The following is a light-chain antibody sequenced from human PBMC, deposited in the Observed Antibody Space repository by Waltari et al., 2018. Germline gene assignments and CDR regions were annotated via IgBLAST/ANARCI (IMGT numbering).Light chain of an antibody. CDR3: QSYDTTLSVV. CDR1: TSNIGAGYD. Sequence: QSVLTQPPSVSGAPGQRVSISCTGSTSNIGAGYDVHWYQQGPGKAPKLSIHGTDARPLGVPDRFFGSQYGCSASLAIIGLQAEDEGDYYCQSYDTTLSVVFGGGTKLTVL. CDR2: GTD. V-gene: IGLV1-40*01. J-gene: IGLJ2*01.